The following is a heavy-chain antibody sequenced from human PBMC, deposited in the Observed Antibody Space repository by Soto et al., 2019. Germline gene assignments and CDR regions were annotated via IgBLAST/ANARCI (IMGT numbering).Heavy chain of an antibody. CDR2: ISGSGGST. CDR1: GFTFSSYA. V-gene: IGHV3-23*01. D-gene: IGHD3-22*01. Sequence: GESLKISCAASGFTFSSYAMSWVRQAPGKGLEWVSAISGSGGSTYYADSVKGRFTISRDNSKNTLYLQMNSLRAEDTAVYYCAKGYDSSGYYPPGGYWGQGTLVTVSS. CDR3: AKGYDSSGYYPPGGY. J-gene: IGHJ4*02.